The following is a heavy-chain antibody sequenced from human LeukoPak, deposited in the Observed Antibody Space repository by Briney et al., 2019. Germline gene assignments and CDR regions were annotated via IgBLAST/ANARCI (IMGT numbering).Heavy chain of an antibody. J-gene: IGHJ4*02. V-gene: IGHV1-2*02. CDR1: GYTFTGYY. Sequence: ASVKVSCKSSGYTFTGYYMHWVRQAPGQGLEWMGWINPNSGGTNYAQKFQGRVTMTRDTSISTAYMELSRLRSDDTAVYYCARYCSSTSCYSRNDYWGKGTLVTVSS. D-gene: IGHD2-2*01. CDR2: INPNSGGT. CDR3: ARYCSSTSCYSRNDY.